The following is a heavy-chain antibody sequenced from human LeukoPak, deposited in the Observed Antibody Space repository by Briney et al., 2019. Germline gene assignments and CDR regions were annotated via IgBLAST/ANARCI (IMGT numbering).Heavy chain of an antibody. CDR2: ISTSGAST. Sequence: PGGSLRLSCAASGFTFSTSAMNWVRQAPGKGLEWVSAISTSGASTYYADSVKGRFSISRDNSRNTLYLQMNSLRAEDTAVFYCARAIVGATTRSFGYWGQGTLVTVSS. CDR1: GFTFSTSA. J-gene: IGHJ4*02. V-gene: IGHV3-23*01. CDR3: ARAIVGATTRSFGY. D-gene: IGHD1-26*01.